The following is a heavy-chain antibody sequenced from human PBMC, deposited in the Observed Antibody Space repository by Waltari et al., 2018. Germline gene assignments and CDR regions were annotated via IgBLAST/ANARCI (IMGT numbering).Heavy chain of an antibody. CDR2: MNPNSGNT. CDR3: ARAPYYDFWSGYYPRYYYFDY. Sequence: QVQLVQSGAEVKKPGASVKVSCKASGYTFTSYDINWVRQATGQGLEGMGWMNPNSGNTGYAQKFQGRVTMTRNTSISTAYMELSSLRSEDTAVYYCARAPYYDFWSGYYPRYYYFDYWGQGTLVTVSS. CDR1: GYTFTSYD. V-gene: IGHV1-8*01. J-gene: IGHJ4*02. D-gene: IGHD3-3*01.